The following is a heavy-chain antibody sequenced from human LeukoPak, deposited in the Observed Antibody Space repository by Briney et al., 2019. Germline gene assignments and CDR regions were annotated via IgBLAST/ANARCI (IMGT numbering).Heavy chain of an antibody. J-gene: IGHJ4*02. D-gene: IGHD4-23*01. CDR2: ISGGGETV. Sequence: GGSLRLSCAASGFTFTSFEMNWVRQAPGKGLEWVSYISGGGETVYYADSVKGRFTISRDNAKNSLYLQMNSLRAEDTALYYCARVSRATAITPPEPDYWGQGTLVTVSS. V-gene: IGHV3-48*03. CDR3: ARVSRATAITPPEPDY. CDR1: GFTFTSFE.